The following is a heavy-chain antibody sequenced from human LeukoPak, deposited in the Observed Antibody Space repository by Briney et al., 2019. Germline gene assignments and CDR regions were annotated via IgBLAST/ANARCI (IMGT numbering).Heavy chain of an antibody. D-gene: IGHD2-15*01. CDR2: ISAYNGNT. V-gene: IGHV1-18*01. CDR3: ARDGKVAAISYYYYYYMDV. Sequence: ASVKVSCKASGYTFTSYGISWVRQAPGQGLEWMGWISAYNGNTNYAQKLQGRVTMTTDTSTSTAYMELRSLRSDDTAVYYCARDGKVAAISYYYYYYMDVWGKGTTVTVSS. J-gene: IGHJ6*03. CDR1: GYTFTSYG.